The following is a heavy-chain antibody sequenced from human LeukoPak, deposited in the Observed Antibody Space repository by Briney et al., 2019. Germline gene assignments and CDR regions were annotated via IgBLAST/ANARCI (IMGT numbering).Heavy chain of an antibody. CDR3: ARQLQQAYFDY. V-gene: IGHV3-30*04. CDR2: ISYDGIKK. D-gene: IGHD5-24*01. Sequence: PGGSLRLSCAASGLTFSSYAMHWVRQAPGKGLEWVALISYDGIKKYDPDSVKGRFTISRDDSKNTLYLQMNILGAEDTAVYYCARQLQQAYFDYWGQGTLVTVSS. J-gene: IGHJ4*02. CDR1: GLTFSSYA.